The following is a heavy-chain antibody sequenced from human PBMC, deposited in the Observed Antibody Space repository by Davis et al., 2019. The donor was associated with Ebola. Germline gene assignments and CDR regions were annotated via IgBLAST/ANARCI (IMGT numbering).Heavy chain of an antibody. Sequence: GESLKISCAASGFTFSSYGMHWVRQAPGKGLEWVSAISGSGGSTYYADSVKGRFTISRDNSKNTLYLQMNSLRAEDTAVYYCAKDRYGDYEISFYYYYGMDVWGQGTTVTVSS. D-gene: IGHD4-17*01. J-gene: IGHJ6*02. CDR2: ISGSGGST. V-gene: IGHV3-23*01. CDR1: GFTFSSYG. CDR3: AKDRYGDYEISFYYYYGMDV.